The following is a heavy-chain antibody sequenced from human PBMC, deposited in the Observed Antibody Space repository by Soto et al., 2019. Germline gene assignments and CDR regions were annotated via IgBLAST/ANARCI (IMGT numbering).Heavy chain of an antibody. CDR2: IKPNSGDT. CDR3: ARHRFSSGSDYFDY. CDR1: GYTFNDYY. Sequence: ASVKVSCKASGYTFNDYYLHWVRQAPGQGLEWMGSIKPNSGDTDYPQTFQGRVTMTRDTSIRTAYMEVAGLRSDDTAVYYCARHRFSSGSDYFDYWGQGTLVTVYS. D-gene: IGHD3-22*01. V-gene: IGHV1-2*02. J-gene: IGHJ4*02.